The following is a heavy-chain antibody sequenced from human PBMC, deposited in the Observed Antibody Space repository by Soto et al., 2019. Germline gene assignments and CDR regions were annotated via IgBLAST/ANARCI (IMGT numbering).Heavy chain of an antibody. D-gene: IGHD6-13*01. J-gene: IGHJ6*03. CDR2: IKSKTDGGTT. CDR3: TTSSSWQHVFRYYYYYYMDV. V-gene: IGHV3-15*01. Sequence: GGSLRLSCAASGFTFSNAWMSWVRQAPGKGLEWVGRIKSKTDGGTTDYAAPVKGRFTISRDDSKNTLYLQMNSLKTEDTAVYYCTTSSSWQHVFRYYYYYYMDVWGKGTTVTVSS. CDR1: GFTFSNAW.